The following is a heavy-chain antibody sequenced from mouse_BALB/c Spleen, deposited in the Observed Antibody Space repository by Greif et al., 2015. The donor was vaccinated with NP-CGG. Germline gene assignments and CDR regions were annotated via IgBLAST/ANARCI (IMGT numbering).Heavy chain of an antibody. CDR2: IFPGSGNT. Sequence: LVESGPELVKPGASVKISCKASGYSFTSYYIHWVKQRPGQGLEWIGWIFPGSGNTKYNEKFKGKATLTADTSSSTAYMQLSSLTSEDSAVYFYARGEVRLWFAYWGQGTLVTVSA. CDR1: GYSFTSYY. CDR3: ARGEVRLWFAY. J-gene: IGHJ3*01. V-gene: IGHV1-66*01. D-gene: IGHD2-14*01.